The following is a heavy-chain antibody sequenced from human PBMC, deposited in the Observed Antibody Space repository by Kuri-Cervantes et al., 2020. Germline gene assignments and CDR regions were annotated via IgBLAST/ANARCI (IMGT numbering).Heavy chain of an antibody. Sequence: SGPTLVKPTETLTLTCTVSGFSLSNARMGVSWIRQPPGKALEWLAHIFSNDEKSYSKSLKSRLTIPKDTSKSQVVLTMTNMDPVDTATYYCARIPDIQAYYGMDVWGQGTTVTVSS. CDR2: IFSNDEK. J-gene: IGHJ6*02. CDR3: ARIPDIQAYYGMDV. CDR1: GFSLSNARMG. D-gene: IGHD2-15*01. V-gene: IGHV2-26*01.